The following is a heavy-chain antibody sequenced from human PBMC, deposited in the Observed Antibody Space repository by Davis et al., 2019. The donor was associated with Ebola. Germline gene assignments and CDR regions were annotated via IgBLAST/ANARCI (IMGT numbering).Heavy chain of an antibody. D-gene: IGHD2-2*01. V-gene: IGHV3-33*08. Sequence: GESLKISCAASGFIFNNYGIYWVRQAPGKALEWVADIWHDGSYKNYADSVKGRFTISPDNSKNILYLQMNSRRAEDTALYYCVGYCSHPSCYAAGGFGYWGQGTLVTVSS. CDR3: VGYCSHPSCYAAGGFGY. J-gene: IGHJ4*02. CDR1: GFIFNNYG. CDR2: IWHDGSYK.